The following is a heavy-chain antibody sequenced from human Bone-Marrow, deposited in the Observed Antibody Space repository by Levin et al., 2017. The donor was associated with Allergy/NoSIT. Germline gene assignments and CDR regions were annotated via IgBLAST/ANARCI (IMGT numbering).Heavy chain of an antibody. D-gene: IGHD5-12*01. CDR3: ARGWATIDD. CDR1: GFTFISYW. V-gene: IGHV3-7*04. Sequence: GESLKISCVASGFTFISYWMTWVRQAPGKGLEWVANINQDGSEKYYVDSVKGRFTISRDNTKNSLYLQMDSLRADDRAVYYCARGWATIDDWGQGTLVSVSP. CDR2: INQDGSEK. J-gene: IGHJ4*02.